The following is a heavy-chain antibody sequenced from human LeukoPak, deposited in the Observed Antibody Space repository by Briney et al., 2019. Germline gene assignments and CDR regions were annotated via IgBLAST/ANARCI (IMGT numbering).Heavy chain of an antibody. D-gene: IGHD5-12*01. CDR1: GFTFSSYG. J-gene: IGHJ5*02. CDR2: ISGSGGST. Sequence: GGSLRLSCAASGFTFSSYGMSWVRQAPGKGLEWVSAISGSGGSTYYADSVKGRFTISRDNSKNTLYLQMNSLRAEDTAVYYCAKDPYSGYDWGYNWFDPWGQGTLVTVSS. V-gene: IGHV3-23*01. CDR3: AKDPYSGYDWGYNWFDP.